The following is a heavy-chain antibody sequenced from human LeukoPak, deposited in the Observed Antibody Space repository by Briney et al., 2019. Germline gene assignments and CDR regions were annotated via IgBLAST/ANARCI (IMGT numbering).Heavy chain of an antibody. V-gene: IGHV3-30*02. CDR1: GFTFSSYG. Sequence: GGSLRLSCAASGFTFSSYGMHWVRQAPGKGLEWVAFIRYDGSNKYYADSVKGRFTISRDNSKNTLYLQMNSLRAEDTAVYYCAKDQFRGYSGYALDYWGQGTLVTVSS. D-gene: IGHD5-12*01. CDR2: IRYDGSNK. CDR3: AKDQFRGYSGYALDY. J-gene: IGHJ4*02.